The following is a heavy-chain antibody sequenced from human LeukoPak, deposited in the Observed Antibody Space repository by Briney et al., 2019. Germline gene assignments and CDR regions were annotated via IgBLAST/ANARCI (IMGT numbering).Heavy chain of an antibody. CDR1: GGSFSGYY. CDR3: ARGLGAYDFWSGYYACWFDP. CDR2: INHSGST. Sequence: SETLSLTCAVYGGSFSGYYWSWIRQPPGKGLEWIGEINHSGSTNYNPSLNSRVTISVDTSKNQFSLKLSSVTAADTAVYYCARGLGAYDFWSGYYACWFDPWGQGTLVTVSS. J-gene: IGHJ5*02. D-gene: IGHD3-3*01. V-gene: IGHV4-34*01.